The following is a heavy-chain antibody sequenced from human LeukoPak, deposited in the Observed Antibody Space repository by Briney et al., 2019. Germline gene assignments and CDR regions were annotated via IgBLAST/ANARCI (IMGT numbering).Heavy chain of an antibody. D-gene: IGHD3-9*01. V-gene: IGHV4-34*08. CDR2: INHNGST. CDR1: GATFSGYY. Sequence: SETLSLTCAVYGATFSGYYWSWIRQPPGKGLEWMGDINHNGSTNYNLSPMSRITITLDKSKNQFPLKLSYGPAADATAEYCSGAMIFRRDWDSWGQGTLVTVSS. J-gene: IGHJ4*02. CDR3: SGAMIFRRDWDS.